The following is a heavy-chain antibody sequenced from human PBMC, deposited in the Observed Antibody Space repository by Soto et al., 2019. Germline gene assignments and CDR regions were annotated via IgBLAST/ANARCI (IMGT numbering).Heavy chain of an antibody. CDR1: GGSISSSSYY. CDR2: IYYSGST. Sequence: QLQLQESGPGLVKPSETLSLTCTVSGGSISSSSYYWGWIRQPPGKGLEWIGSIYYSGSTYYNPSLKSRVTISVDTSKNQFSLKLSSVTAADTAVYYCARHDCSGGSCYRNYYFDYWGQGTLVTVSS. D-gene: IGHD2-15*01. V-gene: IGHV4-39*01. J-gene: IGHJ4*02. CDR3: ARHDCSGGSCYRNYYFDY.